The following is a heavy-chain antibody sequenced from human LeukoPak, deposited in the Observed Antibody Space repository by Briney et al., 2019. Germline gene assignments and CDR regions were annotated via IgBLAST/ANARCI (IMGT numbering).Heavy chain of an antibody. V-gene: IGHV4-39*07. CDR1: GGSISSSSYY. J-gene: IGHJ4*02. D-gene: IGHD5-18*01. Sequence: SETLSLTCTVSGGSISSSSYYWGWIRQPPGKGLEWIGSIYYSGSTYYNPSLKSRVTISVDTSKNQFSLKLTSVTAADTAVYYCARFRGDSALVGNYWGQGTLVTVSS. CDR2: IYYSGST. CDR3: ARFRGDSALVGNY.